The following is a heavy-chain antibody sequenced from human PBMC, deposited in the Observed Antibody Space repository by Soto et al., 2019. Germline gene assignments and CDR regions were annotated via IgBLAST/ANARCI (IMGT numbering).Heavy chain of an antibody. V-gene: IGHV4-59*12. CDR2: TAYPGNT. D-gene: IGHD2-8*01. CDR1: GRSITSYH. J-gene: IGHJ5*02. Sequence: QVHLLESGPGLVKPSETLTLTCGVSGRSITSYHWSWIRQFPGKGLEWIAYTAYPGNTNYNPSLQSPGTISMDTSKNPLSLQFTSMTAADTAVHYCATAIHAGFTHHFAPWGQGTLVTVSS. CDR3: ATAIHAGFTHHFAP.